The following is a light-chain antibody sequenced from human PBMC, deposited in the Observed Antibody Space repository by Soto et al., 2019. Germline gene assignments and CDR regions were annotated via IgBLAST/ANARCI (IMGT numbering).Light chain of an antibody. Sequence: DIQMTQSPSSLSASVGDRVTIFCRASRNSATSLNWYQQKPGKAPKLLIFAASSLHSGVPSRFSGSGSGTDFTFTISSLQPEDVATYYCQQSLSIPPTFGQGTKVDIK. CDR1: RNSATS. J-gene: IGKJ1*01. CDR2: AAS. V-gene: IGKV1-39*01. CDR3: QQSLSIPPT.